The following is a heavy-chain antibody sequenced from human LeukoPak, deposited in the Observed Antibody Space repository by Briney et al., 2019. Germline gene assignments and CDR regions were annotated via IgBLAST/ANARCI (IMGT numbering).Heavy chain of an antibody. CDR3: ARGPDYGARLDYFDY. Sequence: PWGSLRLSCAASGFTFSSNWMSWVRKAPGRGLEWVANIKQDGSQDYVDSVKGRFIISRDNAKNSLYLQMNSLRAEDTAVYSCARGPDYGARLDYFDYWGQGTLVTVSS. V-gene: IGHV3-7*01. J-gene: IGHJ4*02. D-gene: IGHD4-17*01. CDR1: GFTFSSNW. CDR2: IKQDGSQ.